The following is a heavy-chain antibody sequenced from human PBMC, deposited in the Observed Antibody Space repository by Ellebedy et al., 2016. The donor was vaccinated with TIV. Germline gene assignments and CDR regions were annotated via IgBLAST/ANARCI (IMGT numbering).Heavy chain of an antibody. V-gene: IGHV3-23*01. J-gene: IGHJ4*02. CDR1: GFPFSTYW. D-gene: IGHD2-21*02. CDR3: AKDRTSGDGYWVFDS. CDR2: IFGSGGGI. Sequence: GESLKISCAASGFPFSTYWMSWVRQAPGKGLEWVSGIFGSGGGISYADSVKGRFTISRDNSKRTVDLQMRSVRAEDTAVYFCAKDRTSGDGYWVFDSWGQGTMVSVSS.